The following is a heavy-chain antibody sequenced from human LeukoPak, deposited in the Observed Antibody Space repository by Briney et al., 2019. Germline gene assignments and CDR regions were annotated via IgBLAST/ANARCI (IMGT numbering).Heavy chain of an antibody. J-gene: IGHJ4*02. D-gene: IGHD6-6*01. Sequence: SQTLSLTFVISGDTVSTYTAAWNWIRQSPSRGLEWLGRTYYRSKWYNDDSVAVKSRITIKADTSKNQFSLQLSSVTPEDTAVYYCARDSLSRASDSIAAYFAYWGQGTLVTVSS. V-gene: IGHV6-1*01. CDR3: ARDSLSRASDSIAAYFAY. CDR1: GDTVSTYTAA. CDR2: TYYRSKWYN.